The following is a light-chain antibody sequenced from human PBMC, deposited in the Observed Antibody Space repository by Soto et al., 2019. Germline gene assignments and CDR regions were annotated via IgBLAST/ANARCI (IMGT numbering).Light chain of an antibody. Sequence: DIQMTQSPSSLSASVGDRVTITCRASQSIRYYLNWYQQKPGKAPKLLIYAASSLQSGVPSRFSGSGSGTDFTHSISSLQPEDFATYPGQNSYTTPQTTFGEGTKLEIK. J-gene: IGKJ2*01. CDR2: AAS. CDR1: QSIRYY. V-gene: IGKV1-39*01. CDR3: QNSYTTPQTT.